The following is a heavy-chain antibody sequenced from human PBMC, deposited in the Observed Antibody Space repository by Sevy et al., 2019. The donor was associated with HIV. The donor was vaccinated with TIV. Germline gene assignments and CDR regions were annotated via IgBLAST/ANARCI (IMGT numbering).Heavy chain of an antibody. CDR1: GFTFRNFG. CDR3: GRGGCEGYYYYGVGV. CDR2: VSFDGSSK. J-gene: IGHJ6*02. Sequence: GGSLRLSCVGSGFTFRNFGVHWLRQAPGKGLEWLSVVSFDGSSKYYVDSVKGRFIVSRDNSKSTLYLQMNSLRTEDTAVYYCGRGGCEGYYYYGVGVWGQGTTVTGSS. V-gene: IGHV3-30*03.